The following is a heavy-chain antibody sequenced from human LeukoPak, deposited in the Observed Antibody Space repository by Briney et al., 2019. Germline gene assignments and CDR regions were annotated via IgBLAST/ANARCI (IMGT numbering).Heavy chain of an antibody. J-gene: IGHJ4*02. CDR1: GDSFNGYW. CDR2: IYPGDSDT. D-gene: IGHD1-26*01. Sequence: GESLKISCKGSGDSFNGYWIAWVRQMPGKGLEWMGIIYPGDSDTRYSPSFQGQVTISADKSISTAYLQWSSLKASDTALYYCARHAVMGATNRPFDYWGQGTLVTVSS. V-gene: IGHV5-51*01. CDR3: ARHAVMGATNRPFDY.